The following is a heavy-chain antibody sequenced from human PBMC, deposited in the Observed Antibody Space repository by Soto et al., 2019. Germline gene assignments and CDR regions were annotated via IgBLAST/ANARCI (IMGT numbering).Heavy chain of an antibody. V-gene: IGHV1-69*01. CDR3: AREVHDSSGEYWYFDL. CDR2: IIPIVGTA. CDR1: GGTFSSYA. Sequence: QVQLVQSGAEVKKPGSSVKVSCKASGGTFSSYAISWVRQAPGQGLEWMGGIIPIVGTANYAQKFQGRVTITADECTSTAYMELSSLRHEDKAVYYCAREVHDSSGEYWYFDLWGRGTLVTVSS. J-gene: IGHJ2*01. D-gene: IGHD3-22*01.